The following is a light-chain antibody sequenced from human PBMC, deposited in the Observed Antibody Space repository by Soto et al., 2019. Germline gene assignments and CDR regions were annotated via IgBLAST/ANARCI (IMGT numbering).Light chain of an antibody. CDR2: DAS. Sequence: VLTQSPVTVSLSPGERATLSCRASQFVASNSLAWYQQKPGQAPRVVIYDASNRATGIPDRFSGSGSGTDFTLTISRLEPEDFAVYYRQQYGSSPRTFGQGTKVDIK. CDR1: QFVASNS. V-gene: IGKV3-20*01. CDR3: QQYGSSPRT. J-gene: IGKJ2*01.